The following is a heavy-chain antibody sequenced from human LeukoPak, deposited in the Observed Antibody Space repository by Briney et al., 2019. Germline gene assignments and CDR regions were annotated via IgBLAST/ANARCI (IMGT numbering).Heavy chain of an antibody. CDR3: AKYYDFVWGSIEY. CDR2: TSGGGGSS. CDR1: GFTFSSYA. Sequence: GSLRLSCAASGFTFSSYAMGWVRQAPGKGLQWVSATSGGGGSSYYADSVKGRFTISSDYSKNTLHLQMNTLRAEDTAVYYCAKYYDFVWGSIEYWGQGTLVTVSS. D-gene: IGHD3-16*01. V-gene: IGHV3-23*01. J-gene: IGHJ4*02.